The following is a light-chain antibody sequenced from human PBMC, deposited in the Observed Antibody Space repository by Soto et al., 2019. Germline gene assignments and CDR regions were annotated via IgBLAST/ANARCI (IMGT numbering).Light chain of an antibody. Sequence: EIVMTQSPATLSVSPGERATLSCRASQSVSSNLAWYHQQPGQAPRLLIYGASTRATGSPPRFSGSGSGTEFTLTISSLQSEDFAVYYCQQYNNWPPYTFGQGTKLEIK. CDR2: GAS. CDR1: QSVSSN. CDR3: QQYNNWPPYT. V-gene: IGKV3-15*01. J-gene: IGKJ2*01.